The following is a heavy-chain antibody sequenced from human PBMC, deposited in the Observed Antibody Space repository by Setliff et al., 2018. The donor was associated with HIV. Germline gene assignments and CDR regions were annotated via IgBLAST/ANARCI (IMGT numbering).Heavy chain of an antibody. Sequence: GGSLRLSCAASGFTFSNYEMNWVRQAPGKGLEWVSYITGSGSRIYYADAVKGRFTISRDNAKNSVYLQMNSLRAEDTAVYYCAKDGISGGAYPPYYFDYWGHGTLVTVSS. J-gene: IGHJ4*01. CDR1: GFTFSNYE. CDR2: ITGSGSRI. CDR3: AKDGISGGAYPPYYFDY. V-gene: IGHV3-48*03. D-gene: IGHD2-15*01.